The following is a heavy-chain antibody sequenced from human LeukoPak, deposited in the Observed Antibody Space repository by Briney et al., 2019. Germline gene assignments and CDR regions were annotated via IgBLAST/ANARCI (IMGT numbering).Heavy chain of an antibody. CDR1: GFTFSSYS. D-gene: IGHD6-13*01. J-gene: IGHJ3*02. Sequence: GGSPRLSCAASGFTFSSYSMNWVRQAPGKGLEWVSSISSSSSYIYYADSVKGRFTISRDNAKNSLYLQMNSLRAEDTAVYYCARELRTAAGFDAFDIWGQGTRVTVSS. V-gene: IGHV3-21*01. CDR3: ARELRTAAGFDAFDI. CDR2: ISSSSSYI.